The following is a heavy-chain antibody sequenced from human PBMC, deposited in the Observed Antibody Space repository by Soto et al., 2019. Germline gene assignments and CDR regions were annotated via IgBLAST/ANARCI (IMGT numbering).Heavy chain of an antibody. Sequence: PGGSLRLSCAASGFTFSSYDMHWVRQATGKGLEWVSAIGTAGDTYYPGSVKGRFTISRENAKNSLYLQMNSLRAEDTAVYYCARGGIPYYDILTGYYTQGQYGMDVWGQGPSVTVS. J-gene: IGHJ6*02. D-gene: IGHD3-9*01. V-gene: IGHV3-13*01. CDR3: ARGGIPYYDILTGYYTQGQYGMDV. CDR1: GFTFSSYD. CDR2: IGTAGDT.